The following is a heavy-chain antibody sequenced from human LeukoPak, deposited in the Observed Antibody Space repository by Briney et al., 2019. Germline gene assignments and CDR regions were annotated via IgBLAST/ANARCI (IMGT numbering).Heavy chain of an antibody. D-gene: IGHD3-22*01. CDR2: IHSGGST. V-gene: IGHV3-53*04. J-gene: IGHJ4*02. CDR1: GFTVSSNY. CDR3: ARATGGAYYYDSSGYYYFDY. Sequence: GGSLRLSCAASGFTVSSNYMSWVRQAPGKGLEWVSVIHSGGSTYYADSVKGRFTISRHNSKNTLYLQMNSLRAEDTAVYYCARATGGAYYYDSSGYYYFDYWGQGTLVTVSS.